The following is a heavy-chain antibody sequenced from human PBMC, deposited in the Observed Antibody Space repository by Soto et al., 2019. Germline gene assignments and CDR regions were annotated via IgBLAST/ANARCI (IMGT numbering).Heavy chain of an antibody. CDR1: GFTFTGHY. CDR2: INPNSGGT. J-gene: IGHJ4*02. Sequence: GASVMVSCKASGFTFTGHYIHWVRQAPGQGLEWMGWINPNSGGTSYAQKFQGRVTMTRDTSITTAYMELSRLSSDDTAVYYCAKSGSLFRPSLGYFDYWGQGTLVTVSS. V-gene: IGHV1-2*02. D-gene: IGHD1-26*01. CDR3: AKSGSLFRPSLGYFDY.